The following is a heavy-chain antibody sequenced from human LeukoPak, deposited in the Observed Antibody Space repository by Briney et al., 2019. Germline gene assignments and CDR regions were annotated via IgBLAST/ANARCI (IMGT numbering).Heavy chain of an antibody. CDR1: GFTFSSYG. CDR2: IRYDGSNK. J-gene: IGHJ4*02. CDR3: ARVGDSSGYLIQYFDY. Sequence: GGSLRLSCAASGFTFSSYGMHWVRQAPGKGLEWVAFIRYDGSNKYYADSVKGRFTISRDNSKNTLYLQMNSLRVEDTAVYYCARVGDSSGYLIQYFDYWGQGISVTVSS. D-gene: IGHD3-22*01. V-gene: IGHV3-30*02.